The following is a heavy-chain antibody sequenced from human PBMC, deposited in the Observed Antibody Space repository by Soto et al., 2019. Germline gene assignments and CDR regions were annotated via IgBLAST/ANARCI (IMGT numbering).Heavy chain of an antibody. J-gene: IGHJ4*02. V-gene: IGHV4-34*02. CDR1: GGPFSGYF. D-gene: IGHD6-19*01. Sequence: QVQLQQWGAGLLKASETLSLTCVVSGGPFSGYFWTWIRQSPGRGLGWIGEISHSGSRNYNPAFQSRVIISVDSSKNHVSLKLGSVTAADSATYVCAGGFSYDRPIAVAEPFDSWGQGTLVTV. CDR3: AGGFSYDRPIAVAEPFDS. CDR2: ISHSGSR.